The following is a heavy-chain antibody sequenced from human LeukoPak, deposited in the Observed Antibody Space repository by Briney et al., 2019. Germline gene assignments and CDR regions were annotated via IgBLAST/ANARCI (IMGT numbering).Heavy chain of an antibody. J-gene: IGHJ4*02. CDR1: GFTFSSYW. Sequence: GGSLRLSCAASGFTFSSYWMHWVRQAPGKGLVWVSRINSDGSSTSYADSVKGRFTISRDNAKNTLHLQMNSLRAEDTAVYYCATGYSYGYRVLDYWGQGTLVTVSS. D-gene: IGHD5-18*01. CDR3: ATGYSYGYRVLDY. CDR2: INSDGSST. V-gene: IGHV3-74*01.